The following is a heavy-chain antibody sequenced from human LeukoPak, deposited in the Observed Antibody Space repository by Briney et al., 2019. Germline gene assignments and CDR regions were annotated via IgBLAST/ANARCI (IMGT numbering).Heavy chain of an antibody. CDR2: INPTGGST. J-gene: IGHJ3*02. D-gene: IGHD3-10*01. CDR3: ARGFYGSGSPFDI. CDR1: GYTFPSYF. Sequence: ASVKVSCKASGYTFPSYFMHWVRQAPGQGLEWMGIINPTGGSTTYAQKFQGRVTMTEDTSTDTAYMELSSLRSEDTAVYYCARGFYGSGSPFDIWGQGTMVTVSS. V-gene: IGHV1-46*01.